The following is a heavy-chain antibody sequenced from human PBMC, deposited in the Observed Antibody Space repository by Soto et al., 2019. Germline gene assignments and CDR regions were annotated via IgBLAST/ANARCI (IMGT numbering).Heavy chain of an antibody. V-gene: IGHV1-3*01. J-gene: IGHJ3*02. CDR3: ARGSITIFGVDLPHAGFDM. D-gene: IGHD3-3*01. Sequence: QVQLVQSGAEVKKPGASVKVSCKTSGYTFTTYAVHWVRQAPGQRLEWVGWINVGNGNTKYSQKSQGRVTITRDTSASTAYMELSSLRSEDTAVYYCARGSITIFGVDLPHAGFDMWGQGTMVTVSS. CDR1: GYTFTTYA. CDR2: INVGNGNT.